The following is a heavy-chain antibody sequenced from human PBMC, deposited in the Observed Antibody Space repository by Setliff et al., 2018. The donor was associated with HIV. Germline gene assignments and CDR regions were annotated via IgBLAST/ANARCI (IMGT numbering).Heavy chain of an antibody. CDR2: ISSSGTT. CDR1: DDSFSNYD. D-gene: IGHD2-21*01. J-gene: IGHJ4*02. CDR3: ARLGRAIDDGGSSLRLDF. V-gene: IGHV4-4*09. Sequence: SETLSLTCAVSDDSFSNYDWTWIRQSPGKALEWIGYISSSGTTTYNPSLRSRVTISIETSNTRFSLWLRSATAADTATYFCARLGRAIDDGGSSLRLDFWGQGMLVTSPQ.